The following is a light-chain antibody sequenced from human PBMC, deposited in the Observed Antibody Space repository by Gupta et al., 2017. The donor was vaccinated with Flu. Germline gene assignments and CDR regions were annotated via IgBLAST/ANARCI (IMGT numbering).Light chain of an antibody. CDR1: QDISYH. CDR2: DAV. J-gene: IGKJ3*01. V-gene: IGKV1-33*01. Sequence: GDRVTITCQASQDISYHLNWYQQKSGKPPKALVYDAVNLETGVPSRFSGSGSGTEYSLTISSLQPEDVATYFCQQYGNLRFTFGPGTRVDIK. CDR3: QQYGNLRFT.